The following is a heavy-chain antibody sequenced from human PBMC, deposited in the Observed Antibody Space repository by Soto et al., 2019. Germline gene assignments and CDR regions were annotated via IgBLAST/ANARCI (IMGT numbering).Heavy chain of an antibody. Sequence: VGSLRLSCTASGFTFGDYAMSWVRQAPGKGLEWVGFIRNKAYGGATDYAASVQGSFTISRDDSNSIAYLQVNNLKAEDTAVYYCTRDLASYYYYGMDVWGQGTTVTVSS. CDR3: TRDLASYYYYGMDV. CDR2: IRNKAYGGAT. V-gene: IGHV3-49*04. J-gene: IGHJ6*02. CDR1: GFTFGDYA.